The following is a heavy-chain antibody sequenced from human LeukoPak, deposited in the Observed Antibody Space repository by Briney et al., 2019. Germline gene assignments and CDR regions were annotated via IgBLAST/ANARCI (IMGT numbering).Heavy chain of an antibody. CDR2: ISPSGGST. J-gene: IGHJ4*02. CDR3: ARVVGYCSGGSCYIPGLDY. V-gene: IGHV1-46*01. CDR1: GGTFISYA. Sequence: ASVKVSCKASGGTFISYAISWVRQAPGQGLEWMGIISPSGGSTSYAQKFQGRVTMTRDTSTSTVYMELSSLRSEDTAVYYCARVVGYCSGGSCYIPGLDYWGQGTLVTVSS. D-gene: IGHD2-15*01.